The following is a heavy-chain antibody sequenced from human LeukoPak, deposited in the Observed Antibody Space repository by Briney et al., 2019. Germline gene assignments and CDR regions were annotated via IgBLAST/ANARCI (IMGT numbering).Heavy chain of an antibody. CDR3: ARGRNFFPIDY. D-gene: IGHD2/OR15-2a*01. V-gene: IGHV3-53*01. Sequence: GGSLRLSCAASGFIVSSNYMSWVRQAPGKGLEWVSIIYSGGSTFYADSVKGRFTISRDNSRNTLYLQMNSLRAEDTAVYYCARGRNFFPIDYWGQGTLVTISS. CDR2: IYSGGST. J-gene: IGHJ4*02. CDR1: GFIVSSNY.